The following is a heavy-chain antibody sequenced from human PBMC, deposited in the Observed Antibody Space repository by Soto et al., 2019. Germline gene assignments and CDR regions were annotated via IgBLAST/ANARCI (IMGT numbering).Heavy chain of an antibody. CDR1: GFTFDDYA. CDR3: AKGPLEEYGDYGRGYFDY. J-gene: IGHJ4*02. Sequence: EVQLVESGGGLVQPGRSLRLSCAASGFTFDDYAMHWVRQAPGKGLEWVSGISWNSGSIGYADSVKGRFTISRDNAKNSLYLQTNSLRAEDTALYYCAKGPLEEYGDYGRGYFDYWGQGTLVTVSS. D-gene: IGHD4-17*01. V-gene: IGHV3-9*01. CDR2: ISWNSGSI.